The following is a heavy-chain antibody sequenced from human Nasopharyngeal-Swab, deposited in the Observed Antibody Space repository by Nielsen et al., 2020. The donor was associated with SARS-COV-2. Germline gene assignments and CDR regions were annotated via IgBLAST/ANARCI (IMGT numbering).Heavy chain of an antibody. D-gene: IGHD2-2*01. J-gene: IGHJ4*02. CDR3: AAGPAGMRFDY. CDR1: GVTFTSSA. CDR2: IVVGSGNT. Sequence: SVKVSCKASGVTFTSSAMQWVRQARGQRLEWIGWIVVGSGNTNYAQKFQERGTITRDMSTSTAYMELSSLRSEDTAVYYCAAGPAGMRFDYWGQGTLVTVSS. V-gene: IGHV1-58*02.